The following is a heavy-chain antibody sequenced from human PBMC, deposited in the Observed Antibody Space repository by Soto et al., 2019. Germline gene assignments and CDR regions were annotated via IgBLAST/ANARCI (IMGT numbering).Heavy chain of an antibody. Sequence: EVQLVESGGGLVKPGGSLRLSCAASGFTFSSYSMNWVRQAPGKGLEWVPSISSSGSHIYYADSVKGGFTISRDNAKNSLYLQMNSLRAEDTAAYYCAREQGGAQDAFDVWGQGTMVTVSS. CDR1: GFTFSSYS. J-gene: IGHJ3*01. CDR2: ISSSGSHI. D-gene: IGHD1-26*01. CDR3: AREQGGAQDAFDV. V-gene: IGHV3-21*01.